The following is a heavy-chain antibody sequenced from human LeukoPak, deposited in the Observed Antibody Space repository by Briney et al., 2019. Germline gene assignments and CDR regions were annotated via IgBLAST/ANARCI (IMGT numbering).Heavy chain of an antibody. V-gene: IGHV4-59*08. CDR3: ASPGLAMVAARRFDY. Sequence: SETLSLTCTVSGGSISSYYWSWIRQPPGKGLEWIGYIYYSGSTNYNPPLKSRVTISVDTSKNQFSLKLRSVTAADTAVYYCASPGLAMVAARRFDYWGQGTLVTVSS. CDR1: GGSISSYY. J-gene: IGHJ4*02. CDR2: IYYSGST. D-gene: IGHD2-15*01.